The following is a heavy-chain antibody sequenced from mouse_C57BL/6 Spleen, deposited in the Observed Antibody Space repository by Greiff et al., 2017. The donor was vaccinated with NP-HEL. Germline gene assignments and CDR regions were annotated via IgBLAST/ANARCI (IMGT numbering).Heavy chain of an antibody. J-gene: IGHJ2*01. Sequence: VQLQQSGPELVKPGASVKISCKASGYSFTGYYMNWVKQSPEKSLEWIGEINPSTGGTTYNQKFKAKATLTVDKSSSTAYMQLKSLTSEDSAVDYCARTSYGYFDYWGQGTTLTVSS. V-gene: IGHV1-42*01. CDR1: GYSFTGYY. CDR3: ARTSYGYFDY. CDR2: INPSTGGT. D-gene: IGHD1-1*02.